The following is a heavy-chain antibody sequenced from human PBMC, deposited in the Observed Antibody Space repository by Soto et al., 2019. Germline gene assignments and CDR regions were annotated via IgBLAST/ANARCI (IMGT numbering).Heavy chain of an antibody. CDR3: ARDSSGYDPGRDY. CDR2: INAGNGNT. V-gene: IGHV1-3*01. D-gene: IGHD5-12*01. Sequence: QVQLVQSGAEVKKPGASVKVSWKASGYTFTSYAMHWVRQAPGQRLEWMGLINAGNGNTKYSQKFQGRVTITRDTSASTAYMELSSLRSEDTAVYYCARDSSGYDPGRDYWGQGTLVTVSS. CDR1: GYTFTSYA. J-gene: IGHJ4*02.